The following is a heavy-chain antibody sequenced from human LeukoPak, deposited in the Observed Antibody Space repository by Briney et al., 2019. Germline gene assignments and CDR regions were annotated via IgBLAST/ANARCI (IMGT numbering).Heavy chain of an antibody. CDR3: ARDEAGLYYDFWSGYPNDY. Sequence: ASVKVSCKASGDTFTTFGFTWVRQGPGHGLEWMGWISAYTGNTNYAQKLQGRVTMTTDTSTSTAYMELRSLRSDDTAVYYCARDEAGLYYDFWSGYPNDYWGQGTLVTVSS. J-gene: IGHJ4*02. CDR2: ISAYTGNT. V-gene: IGHV1-18*01. D-gene: IGHD3-3*01. CDR1: GDTFTTFG.